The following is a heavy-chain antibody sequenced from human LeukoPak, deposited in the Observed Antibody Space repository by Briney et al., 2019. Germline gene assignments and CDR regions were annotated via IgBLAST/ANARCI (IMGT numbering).Heavy chain of an antibody. V-gene: IGHV3-7*01. J-gene: IGHJ4*02. CDR3: SNGGHLDN. Sequence: GGSLRLSCVASVFSFSRVWMSGARQAPGGGLEWVANINADGSETNFVDSVKGRFTISRDNTQRSVYLQMTSLRADDTAVYFCSNGGHLDNWGQGTLVTVSS. D-gene: IGHD3-10*01. CDR1: VFSFSRVW. CDR2: INADGSET.